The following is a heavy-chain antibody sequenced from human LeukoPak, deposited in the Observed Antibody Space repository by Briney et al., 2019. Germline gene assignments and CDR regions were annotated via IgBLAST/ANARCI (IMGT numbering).Heavy chain of an antibody. Sequence: SETLSLTCTVSGDSFSSFSWSWIRQPAGKGLEWIGYIQLSGNTNYNPALKSRVSISLDTSKNQFSLHLRSVTAADTAVYYCARLIRNWNDHFDPWGQRTPVTVFS. V-gene: IGHV4-4*09. D-gene: IGHD1-1*01. CDR2: IQLSGNT. J-gene: IGHJ5*02. CDR1: GDSFSSFS. CDR3: ARLIRNWNDHFDP.